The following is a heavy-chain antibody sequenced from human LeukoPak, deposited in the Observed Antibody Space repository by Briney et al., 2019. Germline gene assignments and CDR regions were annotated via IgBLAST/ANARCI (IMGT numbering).Heavy chain of an antibody. CDR2: ISYDGSNK. V-gene: IGHV3-30-3*01. D-gene: IGHD3-22*01. CDR3: ARVTYSYYDSSGRPIDY. Sequence: QPGGSLRLSCAASGFTFSSYAMHWVRQAPGKGLEWVAVISYDGSNKYYADSVKGRFTISRDNSKNTLYLQMNSLRAEDTAVYYCARVTYSYYDSSGRPIDYWGQGTLVTVSS. CDR1: GFTFSSYA. J-gene: IGHJ4*02.